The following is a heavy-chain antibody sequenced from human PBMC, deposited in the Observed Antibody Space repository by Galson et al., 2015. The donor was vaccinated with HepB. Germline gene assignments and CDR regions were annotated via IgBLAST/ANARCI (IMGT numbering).Heavy chain of an antibody. J-gene: IGHJ3*02. CDR3: ARDRVAVAQATDAFDI. Sequence: SVKVSCKASGYTFTTYGINWVRQAPGQGLEWMGWISAYTGDTKYAQNLQGRVTMTTDTSTSTAYMDLRSLRSDGTAVYYCARDRVAVAQATDAFDIWGQGTRVTVSS. D-gene: IGHD6-19*01. V-gene: IGHV1-18*04. CDR2: ISAYTGDT. CDR1: GYTFTTYG.